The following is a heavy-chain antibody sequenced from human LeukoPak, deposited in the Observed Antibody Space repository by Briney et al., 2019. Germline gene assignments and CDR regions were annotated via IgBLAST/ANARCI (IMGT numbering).Heavy chain of an antibody. CDR2: IYPGDSDT. V-gene: IGHV5-51*01. Sequence: GEPLKISCKGSGYSFTSNWIGWVRQMPGKGLEWMGFIYPGDSDTTYSPSFQGRVTISADKSIRTAYLEWSSLRASDSAKYYCARSFLATVPPDYWGQGTLVTVSS. D-gene: IGHD5-12*01. CDR1: GYSFTSNW. CDR3: ARSFLATVPPDY. J-gene: IGHJ4*02.